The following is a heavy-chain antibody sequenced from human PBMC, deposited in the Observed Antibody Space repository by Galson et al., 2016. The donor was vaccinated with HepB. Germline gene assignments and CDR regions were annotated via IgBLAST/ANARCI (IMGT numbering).Heavy chain of an antibody. CDR1: SGAISVYY. Sequence: SETLSLTCTVSSGAISVYYWSWIRQPAGKGLEWIGRIYTSGSTNYNPSLKSRVTISVDTSKNQFSLKLSSVTAADTAVYYCAGDSGSYRVGFDYWGQGTLVTVSS. CDR3: AGDSGSYRVGFDY. V-gene: IGHV4-4*07. D-gene: IGHD1-26*01. J-gene: IGHJ4*02. CDR2: IYTSGST.